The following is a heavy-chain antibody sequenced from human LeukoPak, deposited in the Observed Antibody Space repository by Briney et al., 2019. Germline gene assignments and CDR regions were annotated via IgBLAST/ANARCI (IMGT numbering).Heavy chain of an antibody. Sequence: SETLSLTCTVSGYSISSGYYWGWIRQPPGKGLEWIGIIYRSGSTYYNPSLKSRVTISVDTSKNQFSLKLSSVTAADTAVYYCARATGVSYDSSGYSDYWGQGTLVTVSS. V-gene: IGHV4-38-2*02. CDR1: GYSISSGYY. D-gene: IGHD3-22*01. CDR3: ARATGVSYDSSGYSDY. CDR2: IYRSGST. J-gene: IGHJ4*02.